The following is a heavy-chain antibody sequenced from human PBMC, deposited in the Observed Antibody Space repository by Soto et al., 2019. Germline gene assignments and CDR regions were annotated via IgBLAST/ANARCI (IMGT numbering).Heavy chain of an antibody. CDR3: LGVTGEPYYYYGMDV. V-gene: IGHV4-39*01. CDR1: GGSVSSSSYY. D-gene: IGHD7-27*01. CDR2: IYYSGST. Sequence: SETLSLTCTVSGGSVSSSSYYWGWIRQPPGKGLEWIGSIYYSGSTYYNPSLKSRVTISVDTSKNQFSLKLSSVTAADTAVYYCLGVTGEPYYYYGMDVWGQGTTVTVSS. J-gene: IGHJ6*02.